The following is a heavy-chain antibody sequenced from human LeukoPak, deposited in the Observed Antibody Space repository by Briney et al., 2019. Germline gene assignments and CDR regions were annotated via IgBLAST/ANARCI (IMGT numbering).Heavy chain of an antibody. J-gene: IGHJ4*02. V-gene: IGHV4-59*01. CDR3: ARGGYVWGSYRPLYYFDY. CDR2: IYYSGST. CDR1: GGSISSYY. Sequence: SETLSLTCTVSGGSISSYYWSWIRQPPGKGLEWIGYIYYSGSTNYNPSLKSRVTISVDTSKNQFSLKLSSVTAADTAVYYCARGGYVWGSYRPLYYFDYWGQGTLVTVSS. D-gene: IGHD3-16*02.